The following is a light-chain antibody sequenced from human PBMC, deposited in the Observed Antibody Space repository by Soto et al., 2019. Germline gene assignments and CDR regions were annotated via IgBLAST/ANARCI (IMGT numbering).Light chain of an antibody. CDR3: QQYNNWPPLT. Sequence: EIVMTQSPVALSVSPGEGATLSCRASQNINSNLAWYQQKPDQAPRLLIYGASTRATGIPARFSGSGSGTEFTLTISSLQSEDFAVYYCQQYNNWPPLTFGGGTKVEIK. V-gene: IGKV3-15*01. J-gene: IGKJ4*01. CDR2: GAS. CDR1: QNINSN.